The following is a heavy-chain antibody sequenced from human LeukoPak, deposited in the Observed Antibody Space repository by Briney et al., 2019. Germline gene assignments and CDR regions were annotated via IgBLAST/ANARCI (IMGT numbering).Heavy chain of an antibody. V-gene: IGHV3-23*01. Sequence: PGGSLRLSCAASGFTFSSYAMSWVRQAPGKGLEWVSAISGSGGSTYYADSVKGRFSISRDNSKSTLYLQLNSLRAEDTAVYYCAKEKAAYCSSTSCFDGYDYWGQGTLVTVSS. CDR3: AKEKAAYCSSTSCFDGYDY. J-gene: IGHJ4*02. CDR2: ISGSGGST. CDR1: GFTFSSYA. D-gene: IGHD2-2*01.